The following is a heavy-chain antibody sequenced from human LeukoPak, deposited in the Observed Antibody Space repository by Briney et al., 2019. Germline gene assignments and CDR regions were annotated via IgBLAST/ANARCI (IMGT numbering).Heavy chain of an antibody. Sequence: GGSLRLSCAASGFTFSSYAMHWVRQAPGKGLEWVSTINWNGGSTGYADSVKGRFTISRDNAKNSLFLQMNSLRAEDTAFYYCAREDYNWNDYYYYGMDVWGQGTTVTVSS. D-gene: IGHD1-20*01. V-gene: IGHV3-20*04. CDR1: GFTFSSYA. J-gene: IGHJ6*02. CDR3: AREDYNWNDYYYYGMDV. CDR2: INWNGGST.